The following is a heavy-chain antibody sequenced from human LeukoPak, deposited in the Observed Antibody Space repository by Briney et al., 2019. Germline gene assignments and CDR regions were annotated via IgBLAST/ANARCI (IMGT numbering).Heavy chain of an antibody. CDR2: INPSGGT. CDR1: GGSFSGNN. D-gene: IGHD4-17*01. J-gene: IGHJ4*02. CDR3: ARAVTSHYFDY. Sequence: SETLSLTCAVYGGSFSGNNWSWIRQPPRKGLEWIGKINPSGGTNYNPSLKSRVTISPDTSNNQFSLKLSSVTAADTAVYYCARAVTSHYFDYWGQGALVTVSS. V-gene: IGHV4-34*09.